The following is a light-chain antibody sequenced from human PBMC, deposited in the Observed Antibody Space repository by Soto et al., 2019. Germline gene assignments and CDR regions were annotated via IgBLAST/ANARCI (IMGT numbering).Light chain of an antibody. CDR3: CSFTTTSSHV. J-gene: IGLJ1*01. CDR2: EVN. Sequence: QSAPTQPASLSGSPGQSITISSTPSSSDIGAYDYVSWFQQHSGKAPKLIISEVNNRLSGVSNRFSGSKSGNTAYLTISGLQVEDEAEYFCCSFTTTSSHVFGTGTKVTVL. CDR1: SSDIGAYDY. V-gene: IGLV2-14*01.